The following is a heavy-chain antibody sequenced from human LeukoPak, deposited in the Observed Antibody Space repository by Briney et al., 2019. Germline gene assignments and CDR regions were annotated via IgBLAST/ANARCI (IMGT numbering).Heavy chain of an antibody. CDR1: GFTFSSYE. Sequence: GGSLRLSCAASGFTFSSYEMNWVRQAPGKGLEWVSYISSSGSTIYYADSVKGRFTISRDNAKNSLYLQMNSLRAEDTAVYYCAKDLISRPTHLYYYMDVWGKGTTVTVSS. CDR3: AKDLISRPTHLYYYMDV. V-gene: IGHV3-48*03. CDR2: ISSSGSTI. J-gene: IGHJ6*03. D-gene: IGHD6-6*01.